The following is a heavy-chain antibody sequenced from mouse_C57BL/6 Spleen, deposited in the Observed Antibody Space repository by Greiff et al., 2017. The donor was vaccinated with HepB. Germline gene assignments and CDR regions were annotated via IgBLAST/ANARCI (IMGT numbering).Heavy chain of an antibody. Sequence: QVQLQQSGPGLVQPSQSLSITCTVSGFSLTSYGVHWVRQSPGKGLEWLGVIWSGGSTDYNAAFISRLSISKDNSKSQVFFKMNSLQADDTAIYYCARNGPAAMDYWGQGTSVTVSS. CDR2: IWSGGST. J-gene: IGHJ4*01. V-gene: IGHV2-2*01. CDR3: ARNGPAAMDY. CDR1: GFSLTSYG.